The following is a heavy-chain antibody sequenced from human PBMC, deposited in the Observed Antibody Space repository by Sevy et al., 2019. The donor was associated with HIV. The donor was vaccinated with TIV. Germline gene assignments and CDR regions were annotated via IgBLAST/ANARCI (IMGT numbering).Heavy chain of an antibody. CDR3: ARVPRGQLWYSGSLGGYYYHMDD. J-gene: IGHJ6*03. Sequence: SETLSLSCSVSGGSVSSGTYYWSWIRQPPGKGLEWIGHIYKTGSTDYKLSLQIRVTISVDTSTNQFSLRRRSVTDADMAVYYCARVPRGQLWYSGSLGGYYYHMDDWGKWTTVTVSS. V-gene: IGHV4-61*01. CDR1: GGSVSSGTYY. D-gene: IGHD3-16*01. CDR2: IYKTGST.